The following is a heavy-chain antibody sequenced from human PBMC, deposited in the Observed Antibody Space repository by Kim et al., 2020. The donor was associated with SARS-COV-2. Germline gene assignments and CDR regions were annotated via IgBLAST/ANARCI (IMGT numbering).Heavy chain of an antibody. Sequence: ASVKVSCKASGYTFTSYAMNWVRQAPGQGLEWMGWINTNTGNPTYAQRFTGRFVFSLDTSVSTAYLQISSLKAEVTAVYYCAREGAQQLVRWEGNWFDPWGQGTLVTVSS. CDR3: AREGAQQLVRWEGNWFDP. D-gene: IGHD6-13*01. CDR1: GYTFTSYA. V-gene: IGHV7-4-1*02. J-gene: IGHJ5*02. CDR2: INTNTGNP.